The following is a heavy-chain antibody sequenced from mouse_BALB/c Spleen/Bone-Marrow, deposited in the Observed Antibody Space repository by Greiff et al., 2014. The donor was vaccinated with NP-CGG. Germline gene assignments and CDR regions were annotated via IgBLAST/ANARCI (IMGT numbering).Heavy chain of an antibody. D-gene: IGHD2-14*01. J-gene: IGHJ3*01. CDR3: SRDYRYDTWFSY. CDR1: GYSITSAYA. Sequence: EVKLVESGPGLVKPSQSLSLTCTVTGYSITSAYAWNWIRQFPGNKLEWMGYISYSGFTSYNPSLKSRISITRDTSKNQFFLQVNSVTTEDTATYYCSRDYRYDTWFSYWGQGTLVTVSA. CDR2: ISYSGFT. V-gene: IGHV3-2*02.